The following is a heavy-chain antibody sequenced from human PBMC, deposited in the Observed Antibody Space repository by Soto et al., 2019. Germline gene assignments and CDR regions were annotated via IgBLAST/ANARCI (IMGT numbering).Heavy chain of an antibody. D-gene: IGHD3-9*01. CDR2: ISSSSSTI. J-gene: IGHJ4*02. Sequence: EVQLVESGGGLVQPGGSLRLSCAASGFTFSSYSMNWVRQAPGKGLEWVSYISSSSSTIYYADSVKGRFTISRDNAKNSLYLHMNSLRAEDTAVYYCARVGRYFDWPESDYWGQGTLVTVSS. CDR3: ARVGRYFDWPESDY. V-gene: IGHV3-48*01. CDR1: GFTFSSYS.